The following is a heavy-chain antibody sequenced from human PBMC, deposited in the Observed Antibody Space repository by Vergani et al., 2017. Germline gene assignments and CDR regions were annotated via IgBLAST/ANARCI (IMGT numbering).Heavy chain of an antibody. J-gene: IGHJ4*02. CDR3: ASGQWIFQA. Sequence: QVQLQESGPGLLKPSQTLSLTCTVSGASVSRGTYYWTWIRQPAGKKLEWIVRMYTSGHTIYNPSLESRVTMSVDTSKNQFSLQLSSVTAADTAVYYCASGQWIFQAWGQGTQVIVSS. CDR2: MYTSGHT. V-gene: IGHV4-61*02. D-gene: IGHD6-19*01. CDR1: GASVSRGTYY.